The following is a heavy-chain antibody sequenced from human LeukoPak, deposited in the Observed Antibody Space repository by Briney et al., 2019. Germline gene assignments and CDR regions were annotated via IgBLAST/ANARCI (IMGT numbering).Heavy chain of an antibody. D-gene: IGHD3-10*01. Sequence: SVKVSCKASGYTFTSYAISWVRQAPGQGLEWMGGIIPIFGTANYAQKFQGRVTITTDESTSTAYMELSSLRSEDTAVYYCARNTMVRGVPFDYWGQGTLVTVSS. V-gene: IGHV1-69*05. CDR2: IIPIFGTA. CDR3: ARNTMVRGVPFDY. CDR1: GYTFTSYA. J-gene: IGHJ4*02.